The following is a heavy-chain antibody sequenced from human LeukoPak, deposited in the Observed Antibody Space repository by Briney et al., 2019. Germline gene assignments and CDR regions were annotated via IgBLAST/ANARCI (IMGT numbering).Heavy chain of an antibody. V-gene: IGHV1-46*01. CDR3: ARARGYSGYNPIDY. Sequence: ASVRVSCKASGYTFTSYFMHWVRQAPGQGLEWMGTINPNDGSTSYAQNFQGRVTMTRDTSTSTVYMELSSLRSEDTAVYYCARARGYSGYNPIDYWGQGTLVTVSS. CDR1: GYTFTSYF. J-gene: IGHJ4*02. CDR2: INPNDGST. D-gene: IGHD5-12*01.